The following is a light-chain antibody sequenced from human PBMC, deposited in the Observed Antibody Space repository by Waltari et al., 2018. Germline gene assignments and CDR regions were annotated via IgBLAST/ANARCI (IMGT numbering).Light chain of an antibody. CDR3: QQYYSPPWT. J-gene: IGKJ1*01. CDR1: QSVLSTSNNKNY. CDR2: WAS. Sequence: DIVMTQSPDSLAVSLCERATINCKSSQSVLSTSNNKNYLAWYQQKPGQPPKLLFYWASTRESGVPDRFSGSGSGTDFTLTISGLQAEDVAVYYCQQYYSPPWTFGQGTQVEIK. V-gene: IGKV4-1*01.